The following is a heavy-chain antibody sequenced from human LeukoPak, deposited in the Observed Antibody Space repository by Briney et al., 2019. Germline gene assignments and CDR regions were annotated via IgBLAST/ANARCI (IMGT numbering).Heavy chain of an antibody. CDR3: ASKHDFVAFDI. V-gene: IGHV4-61*02. J-gene: IGHJ3*02. CDR2: IYTSGST. D-gene: IGHD2-21*01. CDR1: GGSISSGSYY. Sequence: TSETLSLTCTVSGGSISSGSYYWSWIRQPAGKGLEWIGRIYTSGSTNYNPSLKSRVTISVDTSKNQFSLKLSSVTAADTAVYYCASKHDFVAFDIWGQGTMVTVSS.